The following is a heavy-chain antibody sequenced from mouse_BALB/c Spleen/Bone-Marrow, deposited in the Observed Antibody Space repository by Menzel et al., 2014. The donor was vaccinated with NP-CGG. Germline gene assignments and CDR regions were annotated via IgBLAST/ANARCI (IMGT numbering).Heavy chain of an antibody. Sequence: QVQLQQSGAELAKPGASVKMSCKASGYTFTSYWMHWVKQRPGQGLEWIGYINPSTGYTEYNQKFKDKATLTADKSSSAAYMRLSSLTSEDSAVYYCARDWYFDVWGAGTTVTVSS. V-gene: IGHV1-7*01. CDR3: ARDWYFDV. J-gene: IGHJ1*01. CDR2: INPSTGYT. CDR1: GYTFTSYW.